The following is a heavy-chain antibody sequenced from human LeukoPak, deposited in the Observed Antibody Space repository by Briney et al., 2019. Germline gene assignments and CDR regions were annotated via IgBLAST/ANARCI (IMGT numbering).Heavy chain of an antibody. CDR3: ARESRVVGYDSIYTPADY. V-gene: IGHV4-59*01. Sequence: SETLSLTCTVSGGSISGSYWSWIRQPPGKGLEWIAYMYNSGSTNYNPSLKSRVTISIDTSKNQFSLKLSSLTAADTAVYYCARESRVVGYDSIYTPADYWGQGTLVTVSS. J-gene: IGHJ4*02. CDR1: GGSISGSY. CDR2: MYNSGST. D-gene: IGHD3-22*01.